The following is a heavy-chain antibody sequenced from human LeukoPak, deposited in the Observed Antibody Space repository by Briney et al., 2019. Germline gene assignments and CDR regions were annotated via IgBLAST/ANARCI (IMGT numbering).Heavy chain of an antibody. CDR3: ARRYCTNGVCYQTWPDYFDY. Sequence: PSETLSLTCADSGGSISSSNWWSWVRQPPGKGLEWIGEIYHSGSTNYNPSLKSRVTISVDKSKNQFSLKLSSVTAADTAVYYCARRYCTNGVCYQTWPDYFDYWGQGTLVTVSS. D-gene: IGHD2-8*01. CDR1: GGSISSSNW. V-gene: IGHV4-4*02. CDR2: IYHSGST. J-gene: IGHJ4*02.